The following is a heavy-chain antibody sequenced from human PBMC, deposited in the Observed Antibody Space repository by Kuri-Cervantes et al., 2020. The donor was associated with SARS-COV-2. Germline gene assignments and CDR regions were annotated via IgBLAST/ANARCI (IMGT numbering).Heavy chain of an antibody. CDR1: GFTFSSYA. J-gene: IGHJ3*02. Sequence: GESLKISCAASGFTFSSYAMHWVRQAPGKGLEWVAVISYDGSNKYYADSVKGRFTISRDNSKNTLYLQMNSLRAEDTAVYYCARDYGGYYGDDAFDIWGQGTMVTVSS. CDR2: ISYDGSNK. V-gene: IGHV3-30-3*01. CDR3: ARDYGGYYGDDAFDI. D-gene: IGHD3-22*01.